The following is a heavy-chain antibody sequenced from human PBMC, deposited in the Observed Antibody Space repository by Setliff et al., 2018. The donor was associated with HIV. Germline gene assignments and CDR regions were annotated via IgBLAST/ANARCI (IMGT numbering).Heavy chain of an antibody. CDR1: GGSISSADYY. J-gene: IGHJ4*02. Sequence: SETLSLTCTVSGGSISSADYYWNWIRQPPGKGLEWIGYITYSGSAYYNPSLKSRVTISIDTSNNQISLSLSSVTAADTAMYYCVGDDYGYNGKGFDYWGPGTLVTVSS. V-gene: IGHV4-30-4*08. CDR3: VGDDYGYNGKGFDY. D-gene: IGHD4-17*01. CDR2: ITYSGSA.